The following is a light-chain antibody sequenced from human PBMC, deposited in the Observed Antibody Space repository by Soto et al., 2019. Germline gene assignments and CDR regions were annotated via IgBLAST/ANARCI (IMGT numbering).Light chain of an antibody. CDR2: EVS. CDR3: CSFVHSRSFV. Sequence: QSALTQPASVSGSPGQSITISCTGTSRDSWAYTLVSWYQQYPVKAPRLIIYEVSKRPPGIPNRFSASKSDNRGSLTISGLRAEDDVLYHRCSFVHSRSFVFGEGTKRNVL. V-gene: IGLV2-23*02. J-gene: IGLJ3*02. CDR1: SRDSWAYTL.